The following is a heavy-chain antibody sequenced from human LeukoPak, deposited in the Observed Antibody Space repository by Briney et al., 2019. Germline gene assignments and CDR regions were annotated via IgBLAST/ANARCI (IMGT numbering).Heavy chain of an antibody. CDR3: ARGPIRNDYGDYASAFDI. J-gene: IGHJ3*02. D-gene: IGHD4-17*01. CDR2: MNPNSGNT. CDR1: GYTFTSYD. V-gene: IGHV1-8*01. Sequence: ASVKVSCKASGYTFTSYDINWVRQPTGQGLEWMGWMNPNSGNTGYAQKFQGRVTMTRNTSISTAYMELSSLRSEDTAVYYCARGPIRNDYGDYASAFDIWGQGTMVTVSS.